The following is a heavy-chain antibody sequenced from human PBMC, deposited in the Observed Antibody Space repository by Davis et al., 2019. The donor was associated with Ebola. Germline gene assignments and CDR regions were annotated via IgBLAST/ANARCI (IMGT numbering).Heavy chain of an antibody. Sequence: GESLNISCAASGFTVSSNYMSWVRQAPGKGLEWVSVIYSGGSTYYADSVKGRFTIYRDNAKNSLFLQMNSLRADETAFDYWARDGEEATVATKFFDSWGQGTLVIVSS. CDR1: GFTVSSNY. D-gene: IGHD4-23*01. J-gene: IGHJ4*02. V-gene: IGHV3-66*01. CDR3: ARDGEEATVATKFFDS. CDR2: IYSGGST.